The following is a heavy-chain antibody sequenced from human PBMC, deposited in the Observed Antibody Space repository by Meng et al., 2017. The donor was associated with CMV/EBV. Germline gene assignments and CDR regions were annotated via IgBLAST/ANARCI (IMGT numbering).Heavy chain of an antibody. D-gene: IGHD1-26*01. J-gene: IGHJ4*02. Sequence: GGSLRLSCAASGFTFSSYWMHCVRPAPGKGLVWVSRINSDGSSTSYADSVKGRFTISRDNAKNTLYLQMNSLRAEDTAVYYCARGGWGAGSDYWGQGTLVTVSS. V-gene: IGHV3-74*01. CDR3: ARGGWGAGSDY. CDR2: INSDGSST. CDR1: GFTFSSYW.